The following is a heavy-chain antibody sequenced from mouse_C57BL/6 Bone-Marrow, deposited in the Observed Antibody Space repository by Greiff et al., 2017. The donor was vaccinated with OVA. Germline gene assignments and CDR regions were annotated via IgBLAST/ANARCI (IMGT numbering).Heavy chain of an antibody. CDR3: ARRGYPYYYAMDY. CDR2: IDPSDSYT. Sequence: QVQLQQPGAELVKPGASVKLSCKASGYTFTSYWMQWVKQRPGQGLEWIGEIDPSDSYTNYNQKFKGKATLTVDTSSSTAYMQLSSLTSEDSAVYYCARRGYPYYYAMDYWDQGTSVTVSS. V-gene: IGHV1-50*01. D-gene: IGHD2-2*01. J-gene: IGHJ4*01. CDR1: GYTFTSYW.